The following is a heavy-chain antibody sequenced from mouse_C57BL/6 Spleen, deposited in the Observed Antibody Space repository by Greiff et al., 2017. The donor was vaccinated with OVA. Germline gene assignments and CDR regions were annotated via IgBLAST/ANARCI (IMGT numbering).Heavy chain of an antibody. J-gene: IGHJ3*01. CDR1: GFTFSSYA. D-gene: IGHD2-5*01. CDR2: ISDGGSYT. Sequence: EVMLVESGGGLVKPGGSLKLSCAASGFTFSSYAMSWVRQTPEKRLEWVATISDGGSYTYYPDNVKGRFPISRDNAKNNLYLQMSNLKSEDTAMYYCARAYYSNYGFAYWGQGTLVTVSA. CDR3: ARAYYSNYGFAY. V-gene: IGHV5-4*03.